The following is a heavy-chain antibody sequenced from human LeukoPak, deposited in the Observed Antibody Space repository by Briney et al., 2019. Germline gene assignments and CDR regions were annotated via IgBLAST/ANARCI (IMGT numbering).Heavy chain of an antibody. Sequence: SQTLSLTCTVSGGSISSGGYYWSWIRQHPGKGLEWIGYIYYSGSTYYNPSLKSRVTISVDTSKNQFSLKLSSVTAADTAVYYCAGCGVRRVIDAFDIWGQGTMVTVSS. J-gene: IGHJ3*02. CDR3: AGCGVRRVIDAFDI. V-gene: IGHV4-31*03. CDR2: IYYSGST. CDR1: GGSISSGGYY. D-gene: IGHD3-10*01.